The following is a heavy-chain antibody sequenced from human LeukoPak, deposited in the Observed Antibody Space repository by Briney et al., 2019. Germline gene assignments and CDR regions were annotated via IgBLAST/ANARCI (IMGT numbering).Heavy chain of an antibody. Sequence: PSETLSLTCTVSGVSIRTSTYYWGWIRQPPGKGLEWIGSIYYSKNTYYNPSLKSRVTISADTSKNQFSLTLGSVSATDTAVYYCVSPRGFSYGYFDYWGQGTLVTVSS. V-gene: IGHV4-39*01. D-gene: IGHD5-18*01. CDR3: VSPRGFSYGYFDY. J-gene: IGHJ4*02. CDR1: GVSIRTSTYY. CDR2: IYYSKNT.